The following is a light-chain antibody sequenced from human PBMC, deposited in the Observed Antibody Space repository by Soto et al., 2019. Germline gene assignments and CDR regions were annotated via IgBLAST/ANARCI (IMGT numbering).Light chain of an antibody. CDR3: QQYNSYSEA. J-gene: IGKJ1*01. Sequence: EIVLTQSPGTLSLSPGERATLSCRASQSVSNNYLAWYQQKPGQAPRLLIYGASTRATGIPARFSGSGSGTEFTLTISSLQSEDFAVYYCQQYNSYSEAFGQGTKVDI. V-gene: IGKV3-15*01. CDR2: GAS. CDR1: QSVSNN.